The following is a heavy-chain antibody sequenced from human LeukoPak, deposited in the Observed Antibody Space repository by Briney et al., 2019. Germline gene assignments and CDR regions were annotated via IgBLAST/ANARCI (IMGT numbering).Heavy chain of an antibody. D-gene: IGHD4-11*01. CDR1: GFTFSTYN. CDR3: ARDYPGPTGFGMDV. J-gene: IGHJ6*02. CDR2: ITSGSRTI. V-gene: IGHV3-48*04. Sequence: GGSLRLSCAASGFTFSTYNMNWVRQAPGRGLEWLSYITSGSRTIYDADSVKGRFTISRDNAKKLLYLQMNGLRVEDSAVYYCARDYPGPTGFGMDVWGQGTTVIVSS.